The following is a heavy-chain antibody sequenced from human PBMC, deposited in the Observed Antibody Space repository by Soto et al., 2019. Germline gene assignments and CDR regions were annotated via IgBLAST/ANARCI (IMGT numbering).Heavy chain of an antibody. CDR2: IGGSGGYK. CDR1: GFFFSSYA. CDR3: AKDAAMVSSTFNYFDY. V-gene: IGHV3-23*01. D-gene: IGHD6-13*01. J-gene: IGHJ4*02. Sequence: GGSLRLSCAVSGFFFSSYAMSWVRQAPGKGLEWVSGIGGSGGYKSYADSVKGRFTISRDNSKNTLYLQMESLGAEDTAVYYCAKDAAMVSSTFNYFDYWGQGTLVTVSS.